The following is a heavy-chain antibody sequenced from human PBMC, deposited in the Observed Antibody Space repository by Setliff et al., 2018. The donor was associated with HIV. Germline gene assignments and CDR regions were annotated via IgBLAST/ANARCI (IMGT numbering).Heavy chain of an antibody. CDR1: GGSISSGSYY. CDR3: ARETYYYDNPQYYYYYMDV. J-gene: IGHJ6*03. V-gene: IGHV4-61*02. Sequence: SETLSLTCTVSGGSISSGSYYWSWIRQPAGKGLEWIGRIYTSGSTNYNPSLKSQVTISVDTSKNQFSLKLRSVTAADTAVYYCARETYYYDNPQYYYYYMDVWGKGTTVTVSS. CDR2: IYTSGST. D-gene: IGHD3-22*01.